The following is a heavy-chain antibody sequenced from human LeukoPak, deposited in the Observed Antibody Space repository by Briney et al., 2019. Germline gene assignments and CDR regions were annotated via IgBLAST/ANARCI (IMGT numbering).Heavy chain of an antibody. Sequence: SETLSLTCSVSGGSVNSYYWSWIRQPPGKGLEWIGYVSDSGSTNYNPSLKSRVTVSVDTSKDQFSLKLTSVTAADTAVYYCARTGSSWPLYYYYYMDVWGKGTTVTVSS. D-gene: IGHD6-13*01. CDR1: GGSVNSYY. J-gene: IGHJ6*03. V-gene: IGHV4-59*02. CDR3: ARTGSSWPLYYYYYMDV. CDR2: VSDSGST.